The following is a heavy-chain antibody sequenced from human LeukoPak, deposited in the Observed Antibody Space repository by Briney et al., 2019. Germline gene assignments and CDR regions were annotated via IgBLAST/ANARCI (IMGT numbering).Heavy chain of an antibody. CDR3: ARGSVRRRRLLQLVQEAKQKSNWFDP. Sequence: PSETLSLTCAVYGGSFSGYYWSWIRQPPGKGLEWIGEINHSGSTNYNPSLKSRVTISVDTSKNQFSLKLSSVTAADTAVYYCARGSVRRRRLLQLVQEAKQKSNWFDPWGQGTLVTVSS. CDR1: GGSFSGYY. J-gene: IGHJ5*02. V-gene: IGHV4-34*01. CDR2: INHSGST. D-gene: IGHD6-13*01.